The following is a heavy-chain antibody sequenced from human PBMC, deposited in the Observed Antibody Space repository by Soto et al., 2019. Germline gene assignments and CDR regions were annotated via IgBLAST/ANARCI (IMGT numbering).Heavy chain of an antibody. CDR1: GFTFSSYW. J-gene: IGHJ5*02. CDR3: ARDKYSSRWGPKYNWFDP. V-gene: IGHV3-7*01. D-gene: IGHD6-19*01. Sequence: GGSLRLTCAASGFTFSSYWMSWVRQAPGKGLEWVANIKQDGSEKYYVDSVKGRFTISRDNAKNSLYLQMNSLRAEDTAVYYCARDKYSSRWGPKYNWFDPWGQGTLVTVSS. CDR2: IKQDGSEK.